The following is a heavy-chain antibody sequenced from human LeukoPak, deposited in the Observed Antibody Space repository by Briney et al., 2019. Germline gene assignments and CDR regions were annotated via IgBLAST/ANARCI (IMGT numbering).Heavy chain of an antibody. CDR2: IYYSGST. V-gene: IGHV4-59*01. D-gene: IGHD5-12*01. J-gene: IGHJ5*02. CDR1: GGSISSYY. CDR3: ARAGGYPLNWFDP. Sequence: SETLSLTCTVSGGSISSYYWSWIWQPPGKGLEWIGYIYYSGSTNYNPSLKSRVTISVDTSKNQFSLKLSSVTAADTAVYYCARAGGYPLNWFDPWGQGTRVTVSS.